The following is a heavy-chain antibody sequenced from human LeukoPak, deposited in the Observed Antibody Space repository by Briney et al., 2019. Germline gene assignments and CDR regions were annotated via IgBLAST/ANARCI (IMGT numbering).Heavy chain of an antibody. Sequence: GGSLRLSCAASGFTFSSYEMNWVRQAPGKGLEWVSYISSSGSTMYYADSVKGRFTISRDNAENSLYLQMNSLRAEDTAVYYCAKDSAVARRYYFDYWGQGTLVTVSS. J-gene: IGHJ4*02. CDR3: AKDSAVARRYYFDY. D-gene: IGHD6-19*01. CDR1: GFTFSSYE. V-gene: IGHV3-48*03. CDR2: ISSSGSTM.